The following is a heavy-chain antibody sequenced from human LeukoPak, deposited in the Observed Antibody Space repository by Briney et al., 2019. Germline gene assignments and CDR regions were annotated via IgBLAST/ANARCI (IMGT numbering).Heavy chain of an antibody. Sequence: SVKVSCKASGGTFSSYAISWVRQAPGQGLEWMGGIIPIFGTANYAQKFQGRVTITADESTSTAYMELSSLRSEDTAVYYCARLGDILTGHPSDYWGQGTLVTVSS. CDR3: ARLGDILTGHPSDY. CDR2: IIPIFGTA. V-gene: IGHV1-69*13. J-gene: IGHJ4*02. D-gene: IGHD3-9*01. CDR1: GGTFSSYA.